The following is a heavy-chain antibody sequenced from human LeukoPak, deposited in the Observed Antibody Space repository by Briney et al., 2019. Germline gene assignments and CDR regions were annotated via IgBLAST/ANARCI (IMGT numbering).Heavy chain of an antibody. Sequence: AGGSLRLSCAASGFTFSRYWMHWVRQAPGKGLEWVSSITSSSSSIYYADSVKGRFTISRDNAKNSLYLQMNSLRAEDTAVYFCANTKQFEYWGQGTLVTVSS. CDR2: ITSSSSSI. V-gene: IGHV3-21*01. D-gene: IGHD1-1*01. CDR1: GFTFSRYW. J-gene: IGHJ4*02. CDR3: ANTKQFEY.